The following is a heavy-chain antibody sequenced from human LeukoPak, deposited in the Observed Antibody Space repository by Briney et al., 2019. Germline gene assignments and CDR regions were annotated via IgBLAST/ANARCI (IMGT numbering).Heavy chain of an antibody. CDR3: ARDSPHTVGGNSVPPY. V-gene: IGHV1-69*05. CDR2: IIPIFGTA. D-gene: IGHD4-23*01. CDR1: GGTFSSYA. J-gene: IGHJ4*02. Sequence: SVKVSCKASGGTFSSYAISWVRQAPGQGLEWMGGIIPIFGTANYAQKFQGRVTITTDESTSTAYMELSSLRSEDTAVYYCARDSPHTVGGNSVPPYWGQGTLVTVSS.